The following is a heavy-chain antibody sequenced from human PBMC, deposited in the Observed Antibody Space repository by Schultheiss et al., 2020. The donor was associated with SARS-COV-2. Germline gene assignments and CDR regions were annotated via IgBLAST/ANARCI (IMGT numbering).Heavy chain of an antibody. J-gene: IGHJ5*02. D-gene: IGHD6-19*01. V-gene: IGHV4-34*01. Sequence: SETLSLTCAVYGGSFSSYYWSWIRQPPGKGLEWIGEINHSGSTNYNPSLKSRVTISVDTSKNQFSLKLSSVTAADTAVYYCARRYSSGWYVSNWFDPWGQGTLVTVSS. CDR1: GGSFSSYY. CDR3: ARRYSSGWYVSNWFDP. CDR2: INHSGST.